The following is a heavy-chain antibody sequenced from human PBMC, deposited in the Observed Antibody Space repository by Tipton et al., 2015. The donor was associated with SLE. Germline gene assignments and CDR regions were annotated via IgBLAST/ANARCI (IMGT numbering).Heavy chain of an antibody. CDR2: IYPTGRT. Sequence: TLSLTCTVYGGSLSGYWWSWIRQSPGKGLEWIGEIYPTGRTDYNPSLKSRVTISVDTSKSQFSLRLSSVTAADTAVYYCARVGATNVFESWGQGTLVTVSS. D-gene: IGHD1-26*01. CDR3: ARVGATNVFES. J-gene: IGHJ4*02. CDR1: GGSLSGYW. V-gene: IGHV4-34*01.